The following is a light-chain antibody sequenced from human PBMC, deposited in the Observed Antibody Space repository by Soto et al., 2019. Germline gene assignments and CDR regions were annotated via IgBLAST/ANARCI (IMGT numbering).Light chain of an antibody. V-gene: IGKV3-11*01. CDR1: QSVSRY. CDR2: DTS. CDR3: QQRNTWPRT. J-gene: IGKJ2*01. Sequence: EIVLTQSPATLSLSPGERATLSCRASQSVSRYLSWFQQKPGQAPRLLVYDTSNRATGIPARFSGSGSGTDFTLTISSLEPEDFAVYYCQQRNTWPRTFGHGTKLEIK.